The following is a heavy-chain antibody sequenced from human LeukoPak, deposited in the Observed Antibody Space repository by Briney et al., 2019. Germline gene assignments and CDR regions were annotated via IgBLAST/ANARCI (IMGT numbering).Heavy chain of an antibody. V-gene: IGHV4-39*01. CDR3: ARRRYYDFWIDY. CDR1: GGSISSSSYY. D-gene: IGHD3-3*01. J-gene: IGHJ4*02. CDR2: IYYSGST. Sequence: SETLSLTCTVSGGSISSSSYYWGWIRQPPGKGLEWIGSIYYSGSTYYNPSLKSRVTISVDTSKNQFSLKLSSVTAADTAVYYCARRRYYDFWIDYWGQGTLVTVSS.